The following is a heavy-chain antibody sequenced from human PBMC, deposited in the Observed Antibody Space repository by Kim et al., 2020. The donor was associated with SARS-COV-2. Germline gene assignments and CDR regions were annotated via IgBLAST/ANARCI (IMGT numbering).Heavy chain of an antibody. D-gene: IGHD1-1*01. CDR2: INSDGSST. CDR1: GFTFSSYW. J-gene: IGHJ4*02. CDR3: ARGHGRWLQLSFDY. Sequence: GGSLRLSCAASGFTFSSYWMHWVRQAPGKGLVWVSRINSDGSSTSYADSVKGRFTISRDNAKNTLYLQMNSLRAEDTAVNYCARGHGRWLQLSFDYWGQGTLVTVYS. V-gene: IGHV3-74*01.